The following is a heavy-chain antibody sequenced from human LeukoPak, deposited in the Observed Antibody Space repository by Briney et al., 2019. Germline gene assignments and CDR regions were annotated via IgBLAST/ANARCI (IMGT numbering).Heavy chain of an antibody. D-gene: IGHD3-10*01. J-gene: IGHJ6*03. CDR2: IIPILGIE. CDR3: ARAYGSLYYYYYMDV. V-gene: IGHV1-69*04. CDR1: GGTFDSYG. Sequence: SVKVSCKASGGTFDSYGINWVRQAPGQGLEWMGRIIPILGIENYAQKFQGRVTITADTSTSTAYMELRSLRSDDTAVYYCARAYGSLYYYYYMDVWGRGTTVTVSS.